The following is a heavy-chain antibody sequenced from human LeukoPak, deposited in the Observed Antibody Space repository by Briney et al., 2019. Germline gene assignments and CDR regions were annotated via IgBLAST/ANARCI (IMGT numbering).Heavy chain of an antibody. CDR2: IYPGDSDT. V-gene: IGHV5-51*01. CDR3: ARDAHGSGSYYTYGMDV. Sequence: GESLKISCKGTGYSFTSYWIGWVRQMPGKGLEWMGIIYPGDSDTRYSPSFQGQVTISADKSISTAYLQWSSLKASDTAMYYCARDAHGSGSYYTYGMDVWGKGTTVTVSS. CDR1: GYSFTSYW. D-gene: IGHD3-10*01. J-gene: IGHJ6*04.